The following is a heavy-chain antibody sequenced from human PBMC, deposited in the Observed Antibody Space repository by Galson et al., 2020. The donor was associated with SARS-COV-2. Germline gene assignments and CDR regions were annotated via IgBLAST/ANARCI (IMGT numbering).Heavy chain of an antibody. CDR3: AKAEFFEFNYYGMDV. Sequence: SQTLSLTCTVSGASIRRGRYHWSWIRQPTGRGPGSIWRISTRGNTNDNPPPKRRVTISLDTSKNQFSLRLRSVTAADTAVDYCAKAEFFEFNYYGMDVWGQGTTVTVSS. CDR2: ISTRGNT. V-gene: IGHV4-61*02. J-gene: IGHJ6*02. CDR1: GASIRRGRYH. D-gene: IGHD3-3*01.